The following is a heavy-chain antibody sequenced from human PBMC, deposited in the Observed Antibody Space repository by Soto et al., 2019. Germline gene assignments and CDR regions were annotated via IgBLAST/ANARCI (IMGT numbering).Heavy chain of an antibody. CDR2: IKTDGSTT. V-gene: IGHV3-74*01. CDR1: GFSFSSYW. Sequence: EVQLVESGGGLVQPGGSLRLSCAASGFSFSSYWIHWVRQAPGKGLVWVSRIKTDGSTTDYADSVKGRFTISRDNAKNTLYLQMTSLRAEDTAVYYCAKREGNTYGLFHWGQGTLVTVSS. CDR3: AKREGNTYGLFH. J-gene: IGHJ4*02. D-gene: IGHD5-18*01.